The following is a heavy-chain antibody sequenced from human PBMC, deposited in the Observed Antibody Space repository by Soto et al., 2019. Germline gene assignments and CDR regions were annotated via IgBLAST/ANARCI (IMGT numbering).Heavy chain of an antibody. J-gene: IGHJ4*02. D-gene: IGHD3-3*01. Sequence: PGGSLRLSCGSSGFNFANYAMGWVRQAPGKGLEWVSGISSTGRRTYYADPVRGRFSISRDNSKNTVDLQINSLRAEDTAVYYCAKVANVGVVVEYFDHWGQGSLVTVSS. CDR3: AKVANVGVVVEYFDH. CDR1: GFNFANYA. V-gene: IGHV3-23*01. CDR2: ISSTGRRT.